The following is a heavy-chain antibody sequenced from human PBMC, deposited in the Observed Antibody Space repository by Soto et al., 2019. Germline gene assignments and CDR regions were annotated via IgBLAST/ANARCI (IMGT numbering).Heavy chain of an antibody. V-gene: IGHV4-59*08. CDR2: IYYSGST. Sequence: QVQLQESGPGLVKPSETLSLTCTVSGGSISSYYWSWIRQPPGKGLEWIGYIYYSGSTNYNPSLKSRVTISVDTSKKQFSLKLSSVTAADTAVYYCAGLGYSSGWSYFDYWGQGTLVTVSS. D-gene: IGHD6-19*01. CDR1: GGSISSYY. CDR3: AGLGYSSGWSYFDY. J-gene: IGHJ4*02.